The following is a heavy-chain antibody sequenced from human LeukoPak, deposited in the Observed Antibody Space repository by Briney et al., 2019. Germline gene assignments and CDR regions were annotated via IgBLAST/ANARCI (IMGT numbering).Heavy chain of an antibody. Sequence: ASVKGSCKASAYTFTGYYLHWVRQTPGQSLQWIGWIDPNNGDTDYTQKFQGRVTMTRDRSISTAYMELGRLTYADTAVYYCARRSRNGLDAFDIWGQGTMVTVSS. CDR1: AYTFTGYY. D-gene: IGHD1-14*01. CDR3: ARRSRNGLDAFDI. V-gene: IGHV1-2*02. CDR2: IDPNNGDT. J-gene: IGHJ3*02.